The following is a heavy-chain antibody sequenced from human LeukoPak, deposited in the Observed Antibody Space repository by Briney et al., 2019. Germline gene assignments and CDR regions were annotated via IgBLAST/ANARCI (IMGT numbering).Heavy chain of an antibody. Sequence: PGGSMRLSCAVSGVTFSSACMDWVRQAPGKGLEWVAGINPDGNKKYSADSVKGRFTISRDNAENSLYLQMNSLRVEDTAVYYCARSRGWLQADYWGQGTLVTVSS. V-gene: IGHV3-7*01. CDR2: INPDGNKK. D-gene: IGHD5-24*01. CDR1: GVTFSSAC. CDR3: ARSRGWLQADY. J-gene: IGHJ4*02.